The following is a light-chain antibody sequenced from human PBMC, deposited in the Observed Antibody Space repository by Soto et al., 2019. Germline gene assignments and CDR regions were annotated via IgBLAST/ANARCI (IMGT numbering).Light chain of an antibody. J-gene: IGKJ5*01. Sequence: DIQMTQSPSSLSASVGDRVTITCRASQSISSYLNWYQQKPGKAPKLLIYAASSLQSGVPSRFSGSGSGTEFTLTISRLEPEDFAVYYCQHYVSPPITFGQGTRLEIK. CDR3: QHYVSPPIT. CDR2: AAS. V-gene: IGKV1-39*01. CDR1: QSISSY.